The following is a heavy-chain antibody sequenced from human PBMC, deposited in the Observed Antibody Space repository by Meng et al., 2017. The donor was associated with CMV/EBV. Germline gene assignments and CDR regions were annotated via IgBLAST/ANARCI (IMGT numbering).Heavy chain of an antibody. D-gene: IGHD2/OR15-2a*01. CDR3: ARDKSPGDKYLNY. CDR1: GFVLSSCD. CDR2: MWYGGTNT. Sequence: GGSLRLSCAASGFVLSSCDIHWVRLAPGKGLEWVAIMWYGGTNTYYADSVKGRFTISRDISKNTVYLQMNSLRAEDSAIYYCARDKSPGDKYLNYWGLGTPVTVSS. J-gene: IGHJ4*02. V-gene: IGHV3-33*01.